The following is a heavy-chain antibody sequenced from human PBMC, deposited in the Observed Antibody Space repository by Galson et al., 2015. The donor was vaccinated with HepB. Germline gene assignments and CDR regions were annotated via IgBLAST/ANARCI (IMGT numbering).Heavy chain of an antibody. J-gene: IGHJ4*02. CDR3: ARDGDYGDYYFDY. CDR2: ISYDGSNK. D-gene: IGHD4-17*01. Sequence: LRLSCAASGFTFSSYAMHWVRQAPGKGLEWVAVISYDGSNKYYADSVKGRFTISRDNSKNTLYLQMNSLRAEDTAVYYCARDGDYGDYYFDYWGQGTLVTVSS. V-gene: IGHV3-30-3*01. CDR1: GFTFSSYA.